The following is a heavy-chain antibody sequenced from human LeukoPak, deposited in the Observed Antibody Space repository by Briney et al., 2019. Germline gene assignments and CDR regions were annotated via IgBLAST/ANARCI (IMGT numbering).Heavy chain of an antibody. Sequence: ASVKVSCKASGYIFTGYYVHWVRQAPGHGLEGMGWINPNTGDTDYSQNFQGRVTMTSDTSLSTAYMDVSSLRSDDTAVYSCARDSRAVGFDPWGQGTLVTVSS. CDR2: INPNTGDT. CDR1: GYIFTGYY. V-gene: IGHV1-2*02. CDR3: ARDSRAVGFDP. J-gene: IGHJ5*02. D-gene: IGHD6-19*01.